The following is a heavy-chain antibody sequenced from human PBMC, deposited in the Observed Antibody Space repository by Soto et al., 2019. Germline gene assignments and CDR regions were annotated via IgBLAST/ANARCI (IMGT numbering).Heavy chain of an antibody. CDR3: ARHQSHSSSYVDP. J-gene: IGHJ5*02. CDR1: GGSISSSSYY. CDR2: IYYSGST. V-gene: IGHV4-39*01. D-gene: IGHD6-13*01. Sequence: QLQLQESGPGLVKPSETLSLTCTVSGGSISSSSYYWGWIRQPPGKGLEWIGSIYYSGSTYYNSSLKSRVTISVDTSKSQFSLKLSSVTAADTAVYYCARHQSHSSSYVDPWGQGTLVTVSS.